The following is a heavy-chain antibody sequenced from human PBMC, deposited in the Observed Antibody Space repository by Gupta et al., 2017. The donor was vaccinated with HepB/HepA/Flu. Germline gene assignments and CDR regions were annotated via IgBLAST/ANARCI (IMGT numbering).Heavy chain of an antibody. CDR1: GGSFSGYY. V-gene: IGHV4-34*01. D-gene: IGHD1-14*01. CDR2: INHSGST. Sequence: QVQLQQWGAGLLKPSETLSLTCAVYGGSFSGYYWSWIRQPPGKGLEWIGEINHSGSTNYNPSLKSRVTISVDTSKNQFSLKLSSVTAADTAVYYCARGRPIGNYYYYYMDVWGKGTTVTVSS. J-gene: IGHJ6*03. CDR3: ARGRPIGNYYYYYMDV.